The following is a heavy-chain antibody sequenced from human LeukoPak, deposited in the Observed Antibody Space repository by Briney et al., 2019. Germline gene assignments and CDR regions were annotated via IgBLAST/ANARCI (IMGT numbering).Heavy chain of an antibody. V-gene: IGHV3-72*01. CDR2: ARDKYSNYVT. CDR1: GFTLNDHL. CDR3: AVMLRGVPY. J-gene: IGHJ4*02. D-gene: IGHD3-10*01. Sequence: GGSLRLSCATSGFTLNDHLMDWARQAPGKGLEWLGRARDKYSNYVTNYAAAVTGRFAISRDESKNSLYLQMNSLKAEDTAIYFCAVMLRGVPYWGQGTLVTVSS.